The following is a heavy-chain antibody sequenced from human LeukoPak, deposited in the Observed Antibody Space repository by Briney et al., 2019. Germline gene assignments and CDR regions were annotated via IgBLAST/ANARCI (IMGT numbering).Heavy chain of an antibody. CDR2: ISSSGSTI. D-gene: IGHD3-3*01. CDR1: GFTFSDYY. V-gene: IGHV3-11*04. CDR3: ARDSPLLRLLEWLPATKDY. Sequence: GGSLRLSCAASGFTFSDYYMSWIRQAPGKGLEWVSYISSSGSTIYYADSVKGRFTISRDNAKNSLYLQMNSLRAEDTAVYYCARDSPLLRLLEWLPATKDYWGQGTLVTVSS. J-gene: IGHJ4*02.